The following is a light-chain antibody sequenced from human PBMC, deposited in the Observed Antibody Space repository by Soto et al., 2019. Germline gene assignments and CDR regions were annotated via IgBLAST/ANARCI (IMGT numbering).Light chain of an antibody. J-gene: IGKJ1*01. CDR2: KAS. CDR3: QQYNTYPGT. Sequence: DIQMTQSPSTLSASVGDRVTITCRASQSISTWLAWYQQKPGKAPKLLIYKASSLECGAPSRFSGSGSGTELALTISSLQPDDFATYSCQQYNTYPGTFGQGTKVEIK. CDR1: QSISTW. V-gene: IGKV1-5*03.